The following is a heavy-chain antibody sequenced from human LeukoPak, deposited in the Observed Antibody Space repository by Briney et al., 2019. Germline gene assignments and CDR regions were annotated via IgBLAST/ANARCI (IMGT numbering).Heavy chain of an antibody. Sequence: SETLSLTCTVSGGSISISNYYWGWIRQPPGRGLEWIGSISYSGTYYNPSLRSRLTISVDTSKNHFSLNLRSVTAADTAVYYCARRTSNPVGAIDYWGQGTLVTVSS. D-gene: IGHD1-26*01. CDR2: ISYSGT. J-gene: IGHJ4*02. V-gene: IGHV4-39*01. CDR3: ARRTSNPVGAIDY. CDR1: GGSISISNYY.